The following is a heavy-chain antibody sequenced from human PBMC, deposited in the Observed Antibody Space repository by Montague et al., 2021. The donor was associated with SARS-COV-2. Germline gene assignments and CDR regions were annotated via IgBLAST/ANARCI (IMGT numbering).Heavy chain of an antibody. CDR3: VSELADYGDFDY. CDR1: GFTFSSYA. D-gene: IGHD4-17*01. CDR2: ISYDGSNK. V-gene: IGHV3-30-3*01. J-gene: IGHJ4*02. Sequence: SLRLSCAASGFTFSSYAMHWVRQAPGKGLEWVAVISYDGSNKYYADSVKGRFTISRDNSKNTLYLQMNSLRAEDTAVYYCVSELADYGDFDYWGQGTLVTVSS.